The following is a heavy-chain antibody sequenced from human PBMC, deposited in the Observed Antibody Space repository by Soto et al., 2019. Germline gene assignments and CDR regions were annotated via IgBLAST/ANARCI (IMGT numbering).Heavy chain of an antibody. CDR1: GYTFTSYG. J-gene: IGHJ4*02. CDR3: ARDRAHYYGSGSYYNAFDY. CDR2: IIPIFGTA. V-gene: IGHV1-69*06. Sequence: ASVKVSCKASGYTFTSYGISWVRQAPGRGLEWMGGIIPIFGTANYAQKFQGRVTITADKSTSXAXXXXXXXXXXXXXVYYCARDRAHYYGSGSYYNAFDYWGQGTLVTVSS. D-gene: IGHD3-10*01.